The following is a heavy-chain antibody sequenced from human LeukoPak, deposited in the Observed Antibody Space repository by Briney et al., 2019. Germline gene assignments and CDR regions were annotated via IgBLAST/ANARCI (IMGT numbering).Heavy chain of an antibody. CDR3: ARPYYDILTGYQQDAFDI. D-gene: IGHD3-9*01. V-gene: IGHV1-8*03. CDR2: MNPNSVNT. Sequence: ASVKVSCKASGYTFTSYDINWVRQATGQGLEWMGWMNPNSVNTGYAQKFQGRVTITRNNSISTAYMELSSLRSEDTAVYYCARPYYDILTGYQQDAFDIWGQGTMVTVSS. J-gene: IGHJ3*02. CDR1: GYTFTSYD.